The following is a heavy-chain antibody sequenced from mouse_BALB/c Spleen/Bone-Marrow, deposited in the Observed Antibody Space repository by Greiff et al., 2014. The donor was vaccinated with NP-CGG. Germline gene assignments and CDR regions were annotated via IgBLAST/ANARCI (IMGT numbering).Heavy chain of an antibody. CDR2: ILPGSGTT. V-gene: IGHV1-9*01. D-gene: IGHD2-3*01. J-gene: IGHJ3*01. CDR3: ARGGYDTSIFAY. CDR1: GYTFSSYW. Sequence: VQLQQSGAELMKPGASVKISCKATGYTFSSYWIEWVNQRPGHGLEWIGEILPGSGTTHYNEKFKDRATFTADTTSNTVYMQLSSLTSEDSAVYYCARGGYDTSIFAYWGQGTLVTVSA.